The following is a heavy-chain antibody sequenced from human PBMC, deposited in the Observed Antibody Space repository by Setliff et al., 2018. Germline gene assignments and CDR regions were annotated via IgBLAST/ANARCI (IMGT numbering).Heavy chain of an antibody. CDR2: ISSASRTI. J-gene: IGHJ3*02. CDR3: ARQRYYDTTGKAFDI. V-gene: IGHV3-48*04. D-gene: IGHD3-22*01. Sequence: LRLSCAASGFTFSDYSMNWVRQAPGKGLQWISYISSASRTIHYADSVKGRFSISREDAMNSLYLQMNSLRADDTAVYYCARQRYYDTTGKAFDIWGQGTMVTVSS. CDR1: GFTFSDYS.